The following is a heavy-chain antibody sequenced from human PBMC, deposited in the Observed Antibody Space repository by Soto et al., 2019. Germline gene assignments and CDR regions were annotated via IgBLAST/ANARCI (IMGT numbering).Heavy chain of an antibody. J-gene: IGHJ4*02. Sequence: QVHLQESGSGQVRPSQTLSLSCSVSGGSISRGAYFWTWIRQFPGKGLEWIAYISYTGATYYNPSLKSRVTILAVTSKNQFSLKLNSVTSADTAVYYCARGGPVSVSPAWQLLGYFDYWGQGTLVTVSS. V-gene: IGHV4-31*03. D-gene: IGHD2-15*01. CDR3: ARGGPVSVSPAWQLLGYFDY. CDR2: ISYTGAT. CDR1: GGSISRGAYF.